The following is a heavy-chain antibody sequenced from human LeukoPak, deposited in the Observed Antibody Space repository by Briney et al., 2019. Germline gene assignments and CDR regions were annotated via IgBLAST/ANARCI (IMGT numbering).Heavy chain of an antibody. Sequence: PGGSLRLSCAASGFTFTTYGMHWVRQAPGKGLEWVAFLRNDGTYKYYADSVKGRFTISRDNSKITLYLQMSSLRAEDTAVYYCVKTSCSTTSCPGDYWGQGTLVTVSS. CDR1: GFTFTTYG. V-gene: IGHV3-30*02. CDR3: VKTSCSTTSCPGDY. J-gene: IGHJ4*02. CDR2: LRNDGTYK. D-gene: IGHD2-2*01.